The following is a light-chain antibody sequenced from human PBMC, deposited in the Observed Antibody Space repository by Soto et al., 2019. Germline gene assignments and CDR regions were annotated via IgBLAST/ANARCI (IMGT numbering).Light chain of an antibody. CDR2: STN. V-gene: IGLV7-43*01. CDR3: LLYYGGQLGV. J-gene: IGLJ2*01. CDR1: TGAVTSGYY. Sequence: QTVVTQEPSLTVSPGGTVTLTCATSTGAVTSGYYPNWFQQKPGQAPRALIYSTNNKYSWTPARFSGSLLGGKAALTLSGVQPKDEADYYCLLYYGGQLGVFGGGTKVTVL.